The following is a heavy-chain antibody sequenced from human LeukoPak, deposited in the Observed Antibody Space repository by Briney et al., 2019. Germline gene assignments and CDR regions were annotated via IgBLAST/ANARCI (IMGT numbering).Heavy chain of an antibody. CDR3: APVRGGDYFDY. D-gene: IGHD2-2*01. J-gene: IGHJ4*02. CDR1: GYTFTY. V-gene: IGHV1-2*02. Sequence: ASVEVSCKTSGYTFTYMHWVRQAPGQGLEWMGWINPNSGDTDCAQNFQGRVTMTRDTSISTAYMELSRLRSDDTAVYYCAPVRGGDYFDYWGQGTLVTVSS. CDR2: INPNSGDT.